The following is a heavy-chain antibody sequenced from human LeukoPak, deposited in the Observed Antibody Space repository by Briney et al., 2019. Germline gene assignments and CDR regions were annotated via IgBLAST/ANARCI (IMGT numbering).Heavy chain of an antibody. Sequence: GGSLRLSCAASGFTFSSYSMNWVRQAPGKGLEWVSSISSSSSYIFYPDSVKRRFTISTDNAKISLYLQMNSLRAEDTAVYYCARGYDYWGQGTLVTVSS. V-gene: IGHV3-21*01. D-gene: IGHD6-13*01. CDR2: ISSSSSYI. CDR1: GFTFSSYS. CDR3: ARGYDY. J-gene: IGHJ4*02.